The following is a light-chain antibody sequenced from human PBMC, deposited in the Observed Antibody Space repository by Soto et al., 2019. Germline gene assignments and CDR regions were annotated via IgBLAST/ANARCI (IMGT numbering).Light chain of an antibody. J-gene: IGKJ4*01. V-gene: IGKV3-20*01. Sequence: EIVLTQSPGTLSLSPGERATLSCRASQSVSSSYLAWYQQKPGQAPRLLIYGASSRATGIPDRFSGSGSGTDFTLTISRLEPDDFAVYYCQQYVSSLTFGGGTKVEIK. CDR3: QQYVSSLT. CDR1: QSVSSSY. CDR2: GAS.